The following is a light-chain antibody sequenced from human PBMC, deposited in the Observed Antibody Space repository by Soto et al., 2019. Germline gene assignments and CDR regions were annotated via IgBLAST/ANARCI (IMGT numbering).Light chain of an antibody. V-gene: IGKV3-15*01. CDR1: QSVSTN. CDR3: QQYNNWPLT. CDR2: GAS. Sequence: EIVMTQSPATLSVSPGERVTLSCRASQSVSTNLAWYQQKPGQAPRLLIYGASTRATGIPARFSVSGSGTEFTLTISSLQSEDFAVYYCQQYNNWPLTFGGGTKVEIK. J-gene: IGKJ4*01.